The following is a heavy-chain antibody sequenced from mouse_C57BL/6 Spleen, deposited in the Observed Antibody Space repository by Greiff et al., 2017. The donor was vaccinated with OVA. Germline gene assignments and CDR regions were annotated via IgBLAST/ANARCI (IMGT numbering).Heavy chain of an antibody. V-gene: IGHV3-6*01. D-gene: IGHD1-1*01. CDR2: ISYDGSN. J-gene: IGHJ2*01. CDR3: ATFIFDY. CDR1: GYSITSGYY. Sequence: DVKLQESGPGLVKPSQSLSLTCSVTGYSITSGYYWNWIRQFPGNKLEWMGYISYDGSNNYNPSLKNRISITRDTSKNQFFLKLNSVTTEDTATYYCATFIFDYWGQGTTLTVSS.